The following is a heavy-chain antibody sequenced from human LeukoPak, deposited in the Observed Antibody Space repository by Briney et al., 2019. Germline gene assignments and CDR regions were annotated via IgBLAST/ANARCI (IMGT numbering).Heavy chain of an antibody. J-gene: IGHJ6*02. D-gene: IGHD6-13*01. CDR1: GYSFTSYW. CDR2: IYPGDSDT. CDR3: ARLAAADYYGMDV. Sequence: GESLKSPCKGFGYSFTSYWIGWVRQVPGKGLEWMGIIYPGDSDTRYSPSFQGQVTISADKSISTAYLQWSSLKASDTAMYYCARLAAADYYGMDVWGQGTTVTVSS. V-gene: IGHV5-51*01.